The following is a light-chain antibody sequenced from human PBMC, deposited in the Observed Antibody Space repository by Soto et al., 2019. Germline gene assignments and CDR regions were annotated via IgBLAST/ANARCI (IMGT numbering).Light chain of an antibody. V-gene: IGKV3-11*01. Sequence: EIVLTQSPATLSLSPGERATLSCRASQSVGSYLAWFQQKPGQAPRLLIYDASNRATGIPARFSGSGSGTDFTLTISSLEPEDFAVYYCQQSSDWPPFTFGGGTKVDIK. CDR3: QQSSDWPPFT. CDR2: DAS. J-gene: IGKJ4*01. CDR1: QSVGSY.